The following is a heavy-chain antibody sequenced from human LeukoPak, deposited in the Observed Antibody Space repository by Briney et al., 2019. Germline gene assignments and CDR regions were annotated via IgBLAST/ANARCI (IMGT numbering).Heavy chain of an antibody. CDR3: ARDRSGGDAFDI. D-gene: IGHD1-26*01. J-gene: IGHJ3*02. V-gene: IGHV3-48*01. CDR1: GFPFSSYS. Sequence: GGSLRLSCAASGFPFSSYSMNWVRQAPGKGLEWVSYISSSSSTIYYADSVKGRFTISRDNAKNSLYLQINSLRAEDTAVYYCARDRSGGDAFDIWGQGTMVTVSS. CDR2: ISSSSSTI.